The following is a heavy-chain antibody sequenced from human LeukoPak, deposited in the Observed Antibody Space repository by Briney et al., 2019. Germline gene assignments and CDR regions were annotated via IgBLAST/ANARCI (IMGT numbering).Heavy chain of an antibody. D-gene: IGHD3-22*01. Sequence: GESLKISCKGSGYSFTTYWIGWVRQMPGKGLEWMGIIYPGDSDTRYSPSFQGQVTISADKSISTAYLQWSSLKASDTAIYYCARLLYCFDSSGSYYAPKAFDIWGQGTMVTVSS. J-gene: IGHJ3*02. CDR1: GYSFTTYW. CDR3: ARLLYCFDSSGSYYAPKAFDI. CDR2: IYPGDSDT. V-gene: IGHV5-51*01.